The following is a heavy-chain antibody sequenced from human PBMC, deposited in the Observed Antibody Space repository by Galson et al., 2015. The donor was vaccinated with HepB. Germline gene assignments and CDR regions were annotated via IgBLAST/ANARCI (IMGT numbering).Heavy chain of an antibody. CDR2: ISHHGTLK. Sequence: SLRLSCAASGFIFTDHAMHWVRQAPGKGLEWVAVISHHGTLKYYGDSVNGRFTISRDDSTNTVYLQMNSLRNDDTAIYYCAKDDNLLTGMADSWGQGQMVIVSS. CDR3: AKDDNLLTGMADS. D-gene: IGHD3-9*01. CDR1: GFIFTDHA. J-gene: IGHJ4*02. V-gene: IGHV3-30*04.